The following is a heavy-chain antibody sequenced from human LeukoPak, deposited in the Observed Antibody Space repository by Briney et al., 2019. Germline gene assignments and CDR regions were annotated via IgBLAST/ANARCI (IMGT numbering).Heavy chain of an antibody. D-gene: IGHD3-3*01. Sequence: SVKVSCKASGGTFSSYAISWVRQAPGQGLEWMGGIIPIFGTANYAQKFQGRVTITADESMSTAYMELSSLRSEDTAVYYCAMTTTDFCSGPIFDYWGQGTLVTVSS. J-gene: IGHJ4*02. V-gene: IGHV1-69*01. CDR3: AMTTTDFCSGPIFDY. CDR2: IIPIFGTA. CDR1: GGTFSSYA.